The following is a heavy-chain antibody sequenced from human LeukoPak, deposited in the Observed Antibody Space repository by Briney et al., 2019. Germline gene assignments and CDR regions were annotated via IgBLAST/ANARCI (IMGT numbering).Heavy chain of an antibody. CDR3: VSSSILLGASLG. Sequence: SETLSLTCTFSGGSITSYYWSWIRQPAGKGLEWIGRIYTSGSTNYNPSLKSRVTMSVDTSKNQFSLKLSSVTAADTAVYYCVSSSILLGASLGWGQGTLDTVSS. D-gene: IGHD3-16*01. CDR1: GGSITSYY. J-gene: IGHJ4*02. V-gene: IGHV4-4*07. CDR2: IYTSGST.